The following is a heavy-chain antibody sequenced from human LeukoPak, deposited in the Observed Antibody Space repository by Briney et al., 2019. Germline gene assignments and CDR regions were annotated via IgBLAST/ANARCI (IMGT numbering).Heavy chain of an antibody. D-gene: IGHD4-23*01. CDR3: AKASDYGDNPYHFYY. V-gene: IGHV3-23*01. CDR1: GFTFSSYA. Sequence: HPGGSLRLSCAASGFTFSSYAMNWVRQAPGKGLEWVSAVTTSGGYTYYADSVKGRFTISRDNSKNTLYLHMNSLRAEDTAVYYCAKASDYGDNPYHFYYWGQGTLVTVSS. J-gene: IGHJ4*02. CDR2: VTTSGGYT.